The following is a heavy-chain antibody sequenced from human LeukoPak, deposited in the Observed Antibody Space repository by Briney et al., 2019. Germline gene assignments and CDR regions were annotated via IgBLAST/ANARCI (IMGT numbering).Heavy chain of an antibody. CDR2: INPSGGST. D-gene: IGHD6-19*01. Sequence: GASVKVSCKASGYTFTSYYMRWVRQAPGQGLEWMGIINPSGGSTSYAQKFQGRATMTRDMSTSTVYMELSSLRSEDTAVYYCARSPSFSGWYRDYSGQGTLVTVSS. J-gene: IGHJ4*02. CDR3: ARSPSFSGWYRDY. V-gene: IGHV1-46*01. CDR1: GYTFTSYY.